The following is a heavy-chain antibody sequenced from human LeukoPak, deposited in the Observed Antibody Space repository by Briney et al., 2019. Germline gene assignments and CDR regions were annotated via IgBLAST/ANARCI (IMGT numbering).Heavy chain of an antibody. CDR2: ISSSGSTI. CDR1: GFTFSDYY. J-gene: IGHJ4*02. Sequence: PGGSLRLSCAASGFTFSDYYMSWIRQAPGKGLEWVSYISSSGSTIYYADSVKGRFTISRDNAKNSLYLQTNSLRAEDTAVYYCARAPKDYYDSSGYYYVQGGVDYWGQGTLVTVSS. CDR3: ARAPKDYYDSSGYYYVQGGVDY. D-gene: IGHD3-22*01. V-gene: IGHV3-11*01.